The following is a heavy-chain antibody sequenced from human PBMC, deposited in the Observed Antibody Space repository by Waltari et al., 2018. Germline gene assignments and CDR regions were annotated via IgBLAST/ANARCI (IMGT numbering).Heavy chain of an antibody. J-gene: IGHJ6*02. D-gene: IGHD1-26*01. CDR3: AGVPAKWGYYYYHGMDV. V-gene: IGHV3-48*03. CDR2: ISRCGRTI. CDR1: GGSLSDYD. Sequence: DVQLVESGGGLSQPGGPLRLSCTASGGSLSDYDINWVRQAPGKGGGKGVGVVSNISRCGRTIYYADPVKGRFTISRDNAKDSVYLQMSSLGGEDTALYYCAGVPAKWGYYYYHGMDVWGRGTTVTVSS.